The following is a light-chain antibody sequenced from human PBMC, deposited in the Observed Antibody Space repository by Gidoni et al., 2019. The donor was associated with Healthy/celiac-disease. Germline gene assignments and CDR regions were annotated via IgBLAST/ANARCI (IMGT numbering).Light chain of an antibody. CDR1: QSVSSSY. CDR2: GAS. V-gene: IGKV3-20*01. CDR3: QQYGSSPVA. Sequence: ELVLTQSPGTLSLSPGERATLSCRASQSVSSSYLAWYQQKPGQAPRLLIYGASSRATGIPDRFSGSGSGTDFTLTISRLEPEDFAVYYCQQYGSSPVAFGQGTKVEIK. J-gene: IGKJ1*01.